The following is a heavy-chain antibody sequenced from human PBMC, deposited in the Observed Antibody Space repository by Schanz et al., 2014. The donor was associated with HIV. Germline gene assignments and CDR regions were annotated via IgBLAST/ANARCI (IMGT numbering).Heavy chain of an antibody. Sequence: EVQLVESGGGLIQPGGSLRLSCAASGFIVSSNYMSWVRQAPGKGLEWVSGFSGSAGSTYYADSVKGRFTISRDNSKNTLNLQMNSLRAEDTAMYFCARETGGSGWYTLDYWGQGTLIAVSS. V-gene: IGHV3-53*01. CDR2: SGSAGST. CDR3: ARETGGSGWYTLDY. D-gene: IGHD6-19*01. CDR1: GFIVSSNY. J-gene: IGHJ4*02.